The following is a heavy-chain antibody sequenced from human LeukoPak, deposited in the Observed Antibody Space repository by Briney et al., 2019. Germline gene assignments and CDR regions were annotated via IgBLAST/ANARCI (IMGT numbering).Heavy chain of an antibody. V-gene: IGHV5-51*01. CDR3: ATTLTSYCSNTSCYADP. J-gene: IGHJ5*01. CDR2: IYLRDSDT. Sequence: GESLKISWKVAEYTFTNYWIGWVRQMPGKGLEWVGIIYLRDSDTRYRPSFQGQVTISADKSTRTAYLQWSSLKASDSAMYYCATTLTSYCSNTSCYADPWGQGTLVTVSS. D-gene: IGHD2-2*01. CDR1: EYTFTNYW.